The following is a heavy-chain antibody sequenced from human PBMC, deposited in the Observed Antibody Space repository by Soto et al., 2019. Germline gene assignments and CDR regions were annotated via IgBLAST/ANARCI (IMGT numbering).Heavy chain of an antibody. CDR1: GFTFSSYA. Sequence: GGSLRLSCAASGFTFSSYAMSWVRQAPGKGLEWVSAISGSGGSTYYADSVKGRFTISRDNSKNTLYLQMNSLRAEDTAVYYCAKDRVTTFTDYCYYGMDVWGQGTTVTVSS. V-gene: IGHV3-23*01. CDR3: AKDRVTTFTDYCYYGMDV. D-gene: IGHD4-4*01. J-gene: IGHJ6*02. CDR2: ISGSGGST.